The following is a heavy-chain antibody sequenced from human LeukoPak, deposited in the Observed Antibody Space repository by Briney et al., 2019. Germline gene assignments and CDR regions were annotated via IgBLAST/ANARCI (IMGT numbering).Heavy chain of an antibody. J-gene: IGHJ5*02. CDR2: IYTSGST. V-gene: IGHV4-4*09. Sequence: SETLSHTCTVSGGSISSYYWSWIRQPPGKGLEWIGYIYTSGSTNYNPSLKSRVTISVDTSKNQFSLKLSSVTAADTAVYYCARHMGYSYGHAWFDPWGQGTLVTVSS. D-gene: IGHD5-18*01. CDR3: ARHMGYSYGHAWFDP. CDR1: GGSISSYY.